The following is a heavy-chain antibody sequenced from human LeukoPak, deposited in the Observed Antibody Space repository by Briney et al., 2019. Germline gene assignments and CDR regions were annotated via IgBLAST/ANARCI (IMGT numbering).Heavy chain of an antibody. V-gene: IGHV3-43*01. D-gene: IGHD3-10*01. CDR1: GFTFDDYT. Sequence: GGSLRLSCAASGFTFDDYTMHWVRQAPGKGLEWVSLISWDGGSTYYADSVKGRFTISRDNSKNSLYLQMYSLRTEDTALYYCAKDGVGFGDYWGQGTLVTVSS. CDR3: AKDGVGFGDY. CDR2: ISWDGGST. J-gene: IGHJ4*02.